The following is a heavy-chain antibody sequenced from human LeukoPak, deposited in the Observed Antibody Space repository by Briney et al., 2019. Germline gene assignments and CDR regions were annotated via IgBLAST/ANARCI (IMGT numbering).Heavy chain of an antibody. Sequence: PSETLSLTCAVYGGSFSGYYWSWILQPPGKGLEWIGEIKDSGSANYNPSLKSRVFISVDTSKNQFSLKLRSVTAADTAVYYCARGKGYTTSSRHRGIDNWGQGTLVTVSS. V-gene: IGHV4-34*01. D-gene: IGHD6-6*01. CDR3: ARGKGYTTSSRHRGIDN. CDR2: IKDSGSA. J-gene: IGHJ4*02. CDR1: GGSFSGYY.